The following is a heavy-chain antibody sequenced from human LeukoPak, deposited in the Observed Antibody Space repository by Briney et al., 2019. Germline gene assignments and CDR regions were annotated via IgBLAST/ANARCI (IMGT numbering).Heavy chain of an antibody. J-gene: IGHJ5*02. CDR1: GYTFTSYG. Sequence: GASVKVSCKASGYTFTSYGISWVRQAPGQGLEWMGWISAYNGNTNYAQKLQGRVTMTTDTSTSTAYMELRSLRSEDTAVYYCARLSSHYGDYKVDPWGQGALVTVSS. CDR2: ISAYNGNT. D-gene: IGHD4-17*01. V-gene: IGHV1-18*01. CDR3: ARLSSHYGDYKVDP.